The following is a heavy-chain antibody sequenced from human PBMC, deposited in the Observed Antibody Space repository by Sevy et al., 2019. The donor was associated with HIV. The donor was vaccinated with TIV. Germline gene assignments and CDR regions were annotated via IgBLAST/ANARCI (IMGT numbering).Heavy chain of an antibody. Sequence: GGSLRLSCAASGFIFSDYWMTWVRQAPGKGLEWVSYISSSSSTIYYADSVKGPFTISRDNAKNSLYLQMNSLRAEDTAVYYCARVLSVVRGAFDIWGQGTMVTDSS. D-gene: IGHD3-10*01. CDR2: ISSSSSTI. CDR3: ARVLSVVRGAFDI. J-gene: IGHJ3*02. V-gene: IGHV3-48*01. CDR1: GFIFSDYW.